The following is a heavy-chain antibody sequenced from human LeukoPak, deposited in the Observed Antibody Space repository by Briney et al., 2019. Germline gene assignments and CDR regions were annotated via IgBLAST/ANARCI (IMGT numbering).Heavy chain of an antibody. Sequence: SETLSLTCTVSGGSISSYYWSWIRQPAGKGLEWIGRIYTSGSTNYNPSLKSRVTISVDTSKNQFSLKLSSVTAADTAVYYCARGGYYGSGSYYNTPVRLFDYWGQGTLVTVSS. CDR3: ARGGYYGSGSYYNTPVRLFDY. CDR2: IYTSGST. CDR1: GGSISSYY. V-gene: IGHV4-4*07. D-gene: IGHD3-10*01. J-gene: IGHJ4*02.